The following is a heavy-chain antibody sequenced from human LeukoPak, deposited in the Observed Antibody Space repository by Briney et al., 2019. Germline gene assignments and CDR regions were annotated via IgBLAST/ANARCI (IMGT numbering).Heavy chain of an antibody. D-gene: IGHD3-10*02. CDR3: ARDMFGYYFDY. V-gene: IGHV6-1*01. CDR1: GDSVSSNSAA. Sequence: SQTLSLTCAISGDSVSSNSAAWHWIRQSPSRGLEWLGRTYYRSKWYNEYAVSVKGRITINPDTSKNHFSLQLSSLAPEDTAVYYCARDMFGYYFDYWGQGALVTVSS. J-gene: IGHJ4*02. CDR2: TYYRSKWYN.